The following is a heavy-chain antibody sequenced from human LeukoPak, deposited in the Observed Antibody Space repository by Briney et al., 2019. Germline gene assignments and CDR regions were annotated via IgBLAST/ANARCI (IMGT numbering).Heavy chain of an antibody. CDR3: VENDITAAGPNTYAFDL. CDR2: MYYTGST. V-gene: IGHV4-39*07. J-gene: IGHJ3*01. D-gene: IGHD6-25*01. CDR1: GGSISNSGYF. Sequence: NASETLSLTCTVSGGSISNSGYFWGWIRQPPGKGLEWIGNMYYTGSTYYTPSLKSRVTISLDTSKNQFSLRMSSVTAADTAFYYCVENDITAAGPNTYAFDLWGQGTMVTVSS.